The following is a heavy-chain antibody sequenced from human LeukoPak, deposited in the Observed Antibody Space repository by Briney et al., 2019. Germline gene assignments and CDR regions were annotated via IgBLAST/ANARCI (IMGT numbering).Heavy chain of an antibody. J-gene: IGHJ4*02. CDR3: ARGLRIVATQIAYCGGDCYSGADY. D-gene: IGHD2-21*02. CDR2: INHSGST. CDR1: GGSFSGYY. V-gene: IGHV4-34*01. Sequence: PSETLSLTCAVHGGSFSGYYWSWIRQPPGTGLEWIGEINHSGSTNYNPSLKSRVTISVDTSKNQFSLKLSSVTAADTAVYYCARGLRIVATQIAYCGGDCYSGADYWGQGTLVTVSS.